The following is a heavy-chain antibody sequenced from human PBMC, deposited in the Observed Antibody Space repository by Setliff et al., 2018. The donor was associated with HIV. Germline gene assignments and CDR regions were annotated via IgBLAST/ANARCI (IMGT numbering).Heavy chain of an antibody. CDR2: IYTSGST. Sequence: LSLTCNVSGGSISGYFWTWIRQPAGKGLEWIGRIYTSGSTNYNPSLKSRLSMSIDTSKNHFSLRLTSVTAADTAVYYCARDLPELTGRSFDPWGQGSQVTVSS. V-gene: IGHV4-4*07. J-gene: IGHJ5*02. CDR3: ARDLPELTGRSFDP. CDR1: GGSISGYF. D-gene: IGHD7-27*01.